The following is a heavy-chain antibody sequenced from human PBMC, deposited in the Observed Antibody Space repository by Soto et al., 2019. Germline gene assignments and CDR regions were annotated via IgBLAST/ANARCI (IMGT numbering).Heavy chain of an antibody. CDR1: GFTFRCYY. Sequence: SGFTFRCYYWSLIRKKPGKGLEWIGEINHSGSTNYNPSLKSRVTISVDTSKNQFSLKLSSVTAADTAVYYCASSGWYRYYYYGMDVWGQGTTVPVSS. V-gene: IGHV4-34*01. J-gene: IGHJ6*02. CDR3: ASSGWYRYYYYGMDV. D-gene: IGHD6-19*01. CDR2: INHSGST.